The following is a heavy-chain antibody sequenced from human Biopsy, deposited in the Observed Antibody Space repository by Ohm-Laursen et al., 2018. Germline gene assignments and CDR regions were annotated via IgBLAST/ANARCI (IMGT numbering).Heavy chain of an antibody. V-gene: IGHV3-33*03. CDR3: AKDRRTMRVWYFDL. D-gene: IGHD4/OR15-4a*01. Sequence: SLRLSCTASGFTFSVYAMHWVRQAPGKGLEWVAIICYDGSSEYYADSVKGRFTISRDNSKNTLYLQLNSLRVEDTALYYCAKDRRTMRVWYFDLWGRGTLVTVSS. CDR2: ICYDGSSE. J-gene: IGHJ2*01. CDR1: GFTFSVYA.